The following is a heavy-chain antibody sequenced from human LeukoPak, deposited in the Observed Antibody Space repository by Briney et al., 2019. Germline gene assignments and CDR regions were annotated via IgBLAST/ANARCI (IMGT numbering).Heavy chain of an antibody. CDR2: IYTSGST. J-gene: IGHJ5*02. Sequence: SETLSLTCTVSGGSISSYYWSWIRQPAGKGLEWIGRIYTSGSTNYNPSLKSRVTMSVDTSKNQFSLKLSSETAADTAVYYCARGFHYSKGTSGWFDPWGQGTLVTVSS. V-gene: IGHV4-4*07. CDR1: GGSISSYY. D-gene: IGHD1-14*01. CDR3: ARGFHYSKGTSGWFDP.